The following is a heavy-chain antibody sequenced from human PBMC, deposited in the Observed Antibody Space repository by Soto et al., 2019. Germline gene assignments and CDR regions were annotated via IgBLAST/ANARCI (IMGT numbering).Heavy chain of an antibody. CDR1: GYSFSSYY. V-gene: IGHV1-46*01. Sequence: ASVKVSCKASGYSFSSYYMHWVRQAPGQGLEWMGVINPSGDSITYAQKFQGRVTMTKDTSTSTLFMEVSSLRSEDTAVYFCARDWKFGYWG. D-gene: IGHD1-1*01. CDR3: ARDWKFGY. CDR2: INPSGDSI. J-gene: IGHJ4*01.